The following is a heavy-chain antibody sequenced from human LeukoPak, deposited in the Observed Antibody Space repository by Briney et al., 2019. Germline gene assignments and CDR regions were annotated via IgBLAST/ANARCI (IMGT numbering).Heavy chain of an antibody. CDR3: ARTTYYYDSSGYYSKVFDY. Sequence: SGPALVKPTQTLTLTCTFSGFSLSTSGMCVSWIRQPPGKALEWLALIDWDDDKYYSTSLKTRLTISKDTSKNQVVLTMTNMDPVDIATYYCARTTYYYDSSGYYSKVFDYWGQGTLVTVSS. V-gene: IGHV2-70*01. CDR2: IDWDDDK. D-gene: IGHD3-22*01. CDR1: GFSLSTSGMC. J-gene: IGHJ4*02.